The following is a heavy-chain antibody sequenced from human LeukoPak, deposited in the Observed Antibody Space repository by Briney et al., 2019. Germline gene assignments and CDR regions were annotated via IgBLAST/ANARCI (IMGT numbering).Heavy chain of an antibody. D-gene: IGHD3-10*01. CDR3: AKDRLYYYGSGSYNRYYYYYMDV. V-gene: IGHV3-30*02. CDR1: GFTFSSYG. J-gene: IGHJ6*03. CDR2: IRYDGSNK. Sequence: GGSLRLSCPASGFTFSSYGMHWVRQAAGKGLEWVAFIRYDGSNKYYADSVKGRFTISRDNSKNTLYLQMNSLRAEDTAVYYCAKDRLYYYGSGSYNRYYYYYMDVWGKGTTVTVSS.